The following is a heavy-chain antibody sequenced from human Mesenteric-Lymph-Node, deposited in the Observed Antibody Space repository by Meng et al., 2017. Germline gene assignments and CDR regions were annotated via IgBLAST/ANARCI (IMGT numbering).Heavy chain of an antibody. D-gene: IGHD3/OR15-3a*01. Sequence: GGSLRLSCAASGFTVSSNYMSWVRQAPGKGLEWVSILYSGDTTYYADSVKGRFTISRDNSKNTLYLQMNSLRVEDTAVYYCARDHGRSLIYRLGQGTLVTVSS. V-gene: IGHV3-53*05. CDR1: GFTVSSNY. CDR2: LYSGDTT. J-gene: IGHJ5*02. CDR3: ARDHGRSLIYR.